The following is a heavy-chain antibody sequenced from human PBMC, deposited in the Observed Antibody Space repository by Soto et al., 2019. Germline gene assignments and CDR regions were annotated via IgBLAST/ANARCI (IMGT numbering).Heavy chain of an antibody. D-gene: IGHD6-19*01. CDR2: IGGSGGGT. CDR1: GFTISNYA. V-gene: IGHV3-23*01. CDR3: AKWYYSSGWNYFDH. Sequence: EVQLLESGGGLVQPGGSLRLSCAASGFTISNYAMNWVRQAPGKGLEWVAVIGGSGGGTYYADSVKGRFTISRDNSRNTLYVKMDSLRAGDTAVYYCAKWYYSSGWNYFDHWGQGTLVTVSS. J-gene: IGHJ4*02.